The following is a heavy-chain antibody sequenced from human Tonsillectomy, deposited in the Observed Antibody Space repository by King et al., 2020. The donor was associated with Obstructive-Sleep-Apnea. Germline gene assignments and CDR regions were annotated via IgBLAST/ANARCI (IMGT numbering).Heavy chain of an antibody. CDR3: ASGNSTSPGY. Sequence: QLQESGPGLVKPSWTLSLTCAVSGGSISSTNWWSWVRQPPGKGLEWIGEIYHSGSTNYNPSLKKRVTISIDKSENQFSLKLTSMTAADTAVYYCASGNSTSPGYWGQGTLVTVSS. D-gene: IGHD2/OR15-2a*01. J-gene: IGHJ4*02. CDR1: GGSISSTNW. V-gene: IGHV4-4*02. CDR2: IYHSGST.